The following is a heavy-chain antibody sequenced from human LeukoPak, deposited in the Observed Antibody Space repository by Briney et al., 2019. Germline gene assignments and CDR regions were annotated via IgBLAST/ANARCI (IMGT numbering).Heavy chain of an antibody. Sequence: SETLSLTCAVYGGSFSGYYWSWIRQPPGKGLEWIGAINHSGSTNYNTSLKSRVTISVDTSKNQFSLKLSSVTAADTAVYYCASGDWRHDAFDIWGQGTMVSVSS. J-gene: IGHJ3*02. CDR2: INHSGST. D-gene: IGHD3-9*01. CDR1: GGSFSGYY. CDR3: ASGDWRHDAFDI. V-gene: IGHV4-34*01.